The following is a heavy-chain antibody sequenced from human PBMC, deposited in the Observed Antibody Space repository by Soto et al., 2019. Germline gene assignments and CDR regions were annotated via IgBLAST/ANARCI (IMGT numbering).Heavy chain of an antibody. Sequence: QVQLQESGPRLVEPSETLSLTCSVSGGSMSDYYWSWIRQSPGKGPEWIGYIYYSWNTNYNPSLTSRVTISVDMPKSLFSLKLNSVTAADTAVYYCARQLGLWQPLDYWGRGTLVTVSS. CDR1: GGSMSDYY. J-gene: IGHJ4*02. V-gene: IGHV4-59*01. CDR2: IYYSWNT. CDR3: ARQLGLWQPLDY. D-gene: IGHD1-1*01.